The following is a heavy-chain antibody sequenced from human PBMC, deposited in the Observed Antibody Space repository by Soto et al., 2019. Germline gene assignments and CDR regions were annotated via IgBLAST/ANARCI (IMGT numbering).Heavy chain of an antibody. V-gene: IGHV4-31*03. CDR2: IYYSGTT. CDR3: ARGRGYSYGPYYFDY. D-gene: IGHD5-18*01. J-gene: IGHJ4*02. Sequence: SETLSLTCTVSGGSISSEGYYWSWFRQLPGKGLEWIGDIYYSGTTYHNPSLRSRLTISGDASKNQFSLKLSSVTDADTALYYCARGRGYSYGPYYFDYWGQGTLVTVS. CDR1: GGSISSEGYY.